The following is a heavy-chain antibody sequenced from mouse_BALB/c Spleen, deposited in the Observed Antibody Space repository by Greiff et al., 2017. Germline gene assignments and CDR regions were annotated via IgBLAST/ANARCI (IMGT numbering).Heavy chain of an antibody. Sequence: QVQLKQSGAELVRPGASVTLSCKASGYTFTDYEMHWVKQTPVHGLEWIGAIDPETGGTAYNQKFKGKATLTADKSSSTAYMELRSLTSEDSAVYYCTRGGTTVVDYWGQGTTLTVSS. J-gene: IGHJ2*01. CDR3: TRGGTTVVDY. V-gene: IGHV1-15*01. D-gene: IGHD1-1*01. CDR2: IDPETGGT. CDR1: GYTFTDYE.